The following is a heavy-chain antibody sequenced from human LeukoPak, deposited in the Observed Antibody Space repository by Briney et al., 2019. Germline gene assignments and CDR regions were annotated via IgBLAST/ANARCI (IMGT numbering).Heavy chain of an antibody. CDR3: ARLKPTYYSDSSGFDY. D-gene: IGHD3-22*01. V-gene: IGHV4-59*12. CDR2: IYYSGNT. CDR1: GGSISSYY. Sequence: PSETLSLTCTVSGGSISSYYWNWIRQPPGKGLEWIGFIYYSGNTNYNPSLKSRVTISVDTSKNQFSLKLTSVTAADTAVYYCARLKPTYYSDSSGFDYWGQGTLVTVSS. J-gene: IGHJ4*02.